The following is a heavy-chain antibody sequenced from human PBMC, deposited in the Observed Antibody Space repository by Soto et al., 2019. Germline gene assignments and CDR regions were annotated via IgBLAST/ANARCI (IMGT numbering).Heavy chain of an antibody. J-gene: IGHJ5*02. V-gene: IGHV3-15*01. CDR1: GFTFSNAW. CDR2: IKRKIDGGTA. Sequence: EVQLVESGGGLIKPGGTLRLSCAASGFTFSNAWMSWVRQAPGKGLEWVGYIKRKIDGGTADYAAPVKGRFTISRDDSKNTLYLQMNSLKPEDAAVYYCTATLGSWGRGTLVTVSS. D-gene: IGHD3-16*01. CDR3: TATLGS.